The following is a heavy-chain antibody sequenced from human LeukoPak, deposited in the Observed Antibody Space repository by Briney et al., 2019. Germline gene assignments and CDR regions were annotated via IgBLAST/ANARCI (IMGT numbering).Heavy chain of an antibody. CDR2: ISAYNGNT. V-gene: IGHV1-18*01. J-gene: IGHJ6*02. CDR1: GYTFTNYG. Sequence: ASVKVSCNASGYTFTNYGITWVRQAPGQGLEWMGWISAYNGNTNYAQKLQGRVTMTTDTSTSTAYMELRSLRSDDTAVYYCAAIVAARAYGMDVWGQGTTVTVSS. D-gene: IGHD2-21*01. CDR3: AAIVAARAYGMDV.